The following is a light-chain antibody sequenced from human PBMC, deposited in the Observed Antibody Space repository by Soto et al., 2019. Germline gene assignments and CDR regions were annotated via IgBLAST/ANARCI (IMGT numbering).Light chain of an antibody. CDR3: QSYESSLSGYV. CDR2: EVS. Sequence: QSVLTQPASVSGSPGQWITISCTGTSSDVGDYNYVSWYQQYPGKAPKLLIYEVSNRPSGVSNRFSGSKSGNTASLTISGLQAEDEADYYCQSYESSLSGYVFGTGTKLTVL. CDR1: SSDVGDYNY. J-gene: IGLJ1*01. V-gene: IGLV2-14*01.